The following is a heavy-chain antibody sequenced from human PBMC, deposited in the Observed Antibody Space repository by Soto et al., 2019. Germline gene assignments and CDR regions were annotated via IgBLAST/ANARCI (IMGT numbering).Heavy chain of an antibody. D-gene: IGHD3-16*01. Sequence: QVQLQESGPGLVKPSETLSLTCTVSGGSISSYYWSWIRQPPGKGLEWIWYIYYSGSTNYNPSLERRVTIAVDTSKNQCSLRMSSVTAAETSVYYCARRYASFFDIWGQGTMVSVSS. J-gene: IGHJ3*02. CDR1: GGSISSYY. CDR3: ARRYASFFDI. V-gene: IGHV4-59*08. CDR2: IYYSGST.